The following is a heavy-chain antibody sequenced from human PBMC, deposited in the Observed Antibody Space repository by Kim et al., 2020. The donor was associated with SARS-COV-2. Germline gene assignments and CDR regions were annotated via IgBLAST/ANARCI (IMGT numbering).Heavy chain of an antibody. CDR3: AKRMDV. J-gene: IGHJ6*03. V-gene: IGHV3-23*01. Sequence: VKDRFTISRDNSRNTVYLQMNSLRAEDTAVYYCAKRMDVWGKGTTVIVSS.